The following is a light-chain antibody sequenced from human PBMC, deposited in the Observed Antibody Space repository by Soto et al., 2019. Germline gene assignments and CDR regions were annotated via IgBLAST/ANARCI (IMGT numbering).Light chain of an antibody. CDR3: QQHSKWPRT. CDR2: GAS. V-gene: IGKV3-15*01. Sequence: KGMNKSCVTLSFKKRETATPSCRASESVSSNLAWYQQKPGQAPRLLFYGASTRATDIPARFSGTGSGTEFTLTISSLQSEDFAVYYCQQHSKWPRTFGQGTKVDIK. J-gene: IGKJ1*01. CDR1: ESVSSN.